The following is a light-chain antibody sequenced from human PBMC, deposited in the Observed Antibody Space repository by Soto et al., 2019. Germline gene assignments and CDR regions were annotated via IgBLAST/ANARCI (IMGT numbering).Light chain of an antibody. CDR2: EVN. J-gene: IGLJ1*01. CDR1: SSDIGRYNY. V-gene: IGLV2-14*01. Sequence: QSVLTQPASVSGSPGQSITISCTGTSSDIGRYNYVSWFQQHPGKVPKLVIFEVNYRPSGVSDRFSGSKSGNTASLTITGLQAEDEADYYCTSCITANTRCVFGSRTKVTVL. CDR3: TSCITANTRCV.